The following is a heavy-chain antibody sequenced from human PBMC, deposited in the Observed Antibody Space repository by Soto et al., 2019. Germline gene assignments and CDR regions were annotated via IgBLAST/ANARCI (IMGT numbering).Heavy chain of an antibody. Sequence: EVQLVESGGGLVQPGGSLTLSCAASGFTFSVSAMHWVRQDSGKRLEWVGRIRSKANSYATVYAASVKGRFSISRDDSKNTAYLQMSSLKTEDTDVYYCTGLSYSGGWYYWGQGSLVTVSS. CDR3: TGLSYSGGWYY. D-gene: IGHD6-19*01. CDR2: IRSKANSYAT. J-gene: IGHJ4*02. V-gene: IGHV3-73*01. CDR1: GFTFSVSA.